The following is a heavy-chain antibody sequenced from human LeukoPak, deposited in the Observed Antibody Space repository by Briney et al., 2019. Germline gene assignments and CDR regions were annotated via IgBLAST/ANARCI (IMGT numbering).Heavy chain of an antibody. V-gene: IGHV1-69*05. CDR2: IIPIFGTA. CDR1: GGTFSSYA. Sequence: SSVKVSCKASGGTFSSYAISWVRQAPGPGLEWMGGIIPIFGTANYAQKFQGRVTIITDESTNTAYMELSSLRSEDTAVYYCAFRVVAARIYYWGQGTLVTVSS. CDR3: AFRVVAARIYY. D-gene: IGHD2-15*01. J-gene: IGHJ4*02.